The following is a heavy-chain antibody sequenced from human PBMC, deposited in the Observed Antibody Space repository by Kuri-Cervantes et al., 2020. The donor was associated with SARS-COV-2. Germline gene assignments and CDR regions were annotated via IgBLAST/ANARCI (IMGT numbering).Heavy chain of an antibody. Sequence: ESLKISCTVSGGSISSSSYYWGWIRQPPGKGLEWIGSIYYSGSTYYNPSLKSRVTISVDTSKNQFSLKLSSVTAADTAVYYCASTYSRHYYFDYWGQGTLVTVSS. CDR1: GGSISSSSYY. J-gene: IGHJ4*02. D-gene: IGHD6-13*01. CDR3: ASTYSRHYYFDY. CDR2: IYYSGST. V-gene: IGHV4-39*01.